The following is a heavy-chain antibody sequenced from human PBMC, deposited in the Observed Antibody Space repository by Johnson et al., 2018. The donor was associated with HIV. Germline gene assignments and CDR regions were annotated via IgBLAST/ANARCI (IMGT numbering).Heavy chain of an antibody. D-gene: IGHD2-15*01. CDR3: ANLWWYRTYNDGFDI. Sequence: VQLVESGGGVVQPGGSLRLSCAASGFTFSTYDMHWVRQAPGKGLEWVSFIGTIFDTQYAGSVKVRFTTSRDNDKNSVYLQANSLRAEDTALYYCANLWWYRTYNDGFDIWGQGTMVTVSS. CDR1: GFTFSTYD. J-gene: IGHJ3*02. CDR2: IGTIFDT. V-gene: IGHV3-13*01.